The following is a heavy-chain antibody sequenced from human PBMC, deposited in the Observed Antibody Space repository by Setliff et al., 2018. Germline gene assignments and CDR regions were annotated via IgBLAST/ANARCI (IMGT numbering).Heavy chain of an antibody. V-gene: IGHV3-48*03. CDR3: ARRLPYFGMDV. D-gene: IGHD2-15*01. CDR1: GFTFKTYE. Sequence: GGSLRLSCEASGFTFKTYEMIWVRQAPGKGLERVSKTHTDDITIYSDSVRGRFTIFRDSAKNSLHLQMTSLSAEDTAVYYCARRLPYFGMDVWGQGTTVTVSS. CDR2: THTDDITI. J-gene: IGHJ6*02.